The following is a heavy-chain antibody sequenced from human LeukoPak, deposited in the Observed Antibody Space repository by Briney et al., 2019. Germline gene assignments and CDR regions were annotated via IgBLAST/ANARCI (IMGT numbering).Heavy chain of an antibody. CDR1: GGSISSGDFY. CDR2: IYYSGST. J-gene: IGHJ4*02. V-gene: IGHV4-30-4*01. Sequence: PSETLSLTCTVSGGSISSGDFYWSWIRQPPGKGLEWIGYIYYSGSTYYNPSLKSRVTISVDTSKNQFSLKLSSVTAADTAVYYCAAQSGSYFPFDYWAREPWSPSPQ. CDR3: AAQSGSYFPFDY. D-gene: IGHD1-26*01.